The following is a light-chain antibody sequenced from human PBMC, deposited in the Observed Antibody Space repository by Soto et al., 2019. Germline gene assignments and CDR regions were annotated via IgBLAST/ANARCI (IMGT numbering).Light chain of an antibody. CDR2: GTS. CDR1: QSVPRSY. Sequence: EIVLTQSPGTLSLSPGERATLSCRASQSVPRSYLAWYQQKPGQAPRLLIYGTSSRATRIPDRFSGSGSGTNFTLTIRVLEPEDFAVFSCKQYGSSSTFGQGKRLEIK. J-gene: IGKJ5*01. V-gene: IGKV3-20*01. CDR3: KQYGSSST.